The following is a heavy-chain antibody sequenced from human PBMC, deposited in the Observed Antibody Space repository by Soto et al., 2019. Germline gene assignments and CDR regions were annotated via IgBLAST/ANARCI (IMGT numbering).Heavy chain of an antibody. D-gene: IGHD3-9*01. Sequence: SETLSLTCTVSGGSISSYYWSWIRQPPGKGLEWIGYIYYSGGTNYNPSLKSRVTISVDTSKNRFSLKLSSVTAADTAVYYCARHVLRYFDWLLMGGAFDIWGQGTMVTVSS. CDR3: ARHVLRYFDWLLMGGAFDI. CDR2: IYYSGGT. CDR1: GGSISSYY. V-gene: IGHV4-59*08. J-gene: IGHJ3*02.